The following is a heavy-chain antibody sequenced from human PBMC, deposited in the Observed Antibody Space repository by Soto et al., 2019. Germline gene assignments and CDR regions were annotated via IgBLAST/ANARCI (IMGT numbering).Heavy chain of an antibody. J-gene: IGHJ4*02. D-gene: IGHD2-8*01. CDR1: GGSITSYF. Sequence: SETLSLTCTVSGGSITSYFWSWIRQPAGKGLEWIGRIYTSGITNYNPSLKGRVTMTVDTSKNQFSLNLTSLTAADTAVYFCAREGNARGLDYWGQGTLVTVSS. V-gene: IGHV4-4*07. CDR3: AREGNARGLDY. CDR2: IYTSGIT.